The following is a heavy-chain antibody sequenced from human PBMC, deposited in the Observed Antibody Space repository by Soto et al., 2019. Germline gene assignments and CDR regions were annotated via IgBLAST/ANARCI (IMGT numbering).Heavy chain of an antibody. CDR3: ARVSVAGTSFHY. V-gene: IGHV3-74*01. Sequence: EVQLVESGGGLVQPGGSLRLSCAASGFTFSSYWMHWVRQAPGKGLVWVSRINSDGSSTSYAASVKGRFTISRDNAKNTLYLEMNSLRAEDTAVYYCARVSVAGTSFHYWGQGTLVTVSA. D-gene: IGHD6-19*01. CDR1: GFTFSSYW. J-gene: IGHJ4*02. CDR2: INSDGSST.